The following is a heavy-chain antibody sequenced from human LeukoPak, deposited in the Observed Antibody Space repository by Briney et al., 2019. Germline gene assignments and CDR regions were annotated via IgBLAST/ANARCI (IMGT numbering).Heavy chain of an antibody. J-gene: IGHJ4*02. CDR1: GFTFSNYG. D-gene: IGHD2-8*01. CDR3: ASELCTNGLCSDVQY. CDR2: ISKDGSTK. Sequence: GGSLRLSCAASGFTFSNYGIIWVRQAPGRGLEWVAVISKDGSTKYYADSVQGRFTVSRDNSKNMLDLQLNSLSTEDTAVYYCASELCTNGLCSDVQYRGQGTLVTVSS. V-gene: IGHV3-30*03.